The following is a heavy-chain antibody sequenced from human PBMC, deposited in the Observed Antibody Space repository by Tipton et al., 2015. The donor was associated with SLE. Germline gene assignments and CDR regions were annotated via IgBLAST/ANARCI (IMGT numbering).Heavy chain of an antibody. CDR3: ARAVPRGSTSGYWYFDL. CDR2: VYYSEIT. Sequence: TLSLTCTVSGGSIRSYYWSWIRQPPGQGLEWIGYVYYSEITSYNPSLKSRVTISLDTSKNQFSLKLTSMTAADTAVYYCARAVPRGSTSGYWYFDLWGRGTLVTVSS. D-gene: IGHD6-6*01. J-gene: IGHJ2*01. CDR1: GGSIRSYY. V-gene: IGHV4-59*01.